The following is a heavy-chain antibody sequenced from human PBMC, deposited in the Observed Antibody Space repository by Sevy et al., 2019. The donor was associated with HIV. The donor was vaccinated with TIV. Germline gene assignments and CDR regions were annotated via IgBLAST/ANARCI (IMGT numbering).Heavy chain of an antibody. CDR3: ARPNRDLSVYGLDV. J-gene: IGHJ6*02. CDR1: GGSISSSSYY. V-gene: IGHV4-39*01. CDR2: VYFTGST. D-gene: IGHD2-8*01. Sequence: SETLSLTCTVSGGSISSSSYYWAWIRQPPGKGLEWIGIVYFTGSTHNNPSLKSRVTISADRSKNEFSLKLTSVTAAETAVYYCARPNRDLSVYGLDVWGQGTTVTVSS.